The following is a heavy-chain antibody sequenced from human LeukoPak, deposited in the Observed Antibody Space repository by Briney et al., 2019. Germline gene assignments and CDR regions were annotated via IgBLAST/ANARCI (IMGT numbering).Heavy chain of an antibody. V-gene: IGHV3-53*01. Sequence: PGGSLRLSCAASGFTFSDYYMSWVRRAPGKGLEWVSVIYSGGSTYYADSVKGRFTVSRDNSKNTLYLQMNSLGADDTAVYYCARWASHYYYYMDVWGKGTTVTISS. CDR3: ARWASHYYYYMDV. CDR2: IYSGGST. CDR1: GFTFSDYY. J-gene: IGHJ6*03.